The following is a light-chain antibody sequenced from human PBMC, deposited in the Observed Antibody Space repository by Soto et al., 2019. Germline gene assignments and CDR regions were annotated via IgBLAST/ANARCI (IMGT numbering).Light chain of an antibody. CDR3: QQRYNWLT. CDR1: QTVNSY. V-gene: IGKV3-11*01. Sequence: IVLTQSPATLSLSPGERATLSCRARQTVNSYLSWYQHKPGQAPRLLIYGASNRATGIPARFSGSGSGTDFPLTISSLEPEDSAVYYCQQRYNWLTFGGGTKVEIK. J-gene: IGKJ4*01. CDR2: GAS.